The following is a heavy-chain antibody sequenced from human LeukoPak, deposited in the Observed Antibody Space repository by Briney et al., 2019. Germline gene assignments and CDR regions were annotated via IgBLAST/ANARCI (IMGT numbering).Heavy chain of an antibody. J-gene: IGHJ4*02. CDR2: IYPGDSDT. CDR3: ARGYCSSTSCYMADYFDY. Sequence: GESLKISCKGSGYSFTSYWIGWVRQMPGKGLEWMGIIYPGDSDTRYSPSFQGQVTISADKSISTAYLQWSSLKASDTAMYYCARGYCSSTSCYMADYFDYWGQGTLVTVSS. D-gene: IGHD2-2*02. CDR1: GYSFTSYW. V-gene: IGHV5-51*01.